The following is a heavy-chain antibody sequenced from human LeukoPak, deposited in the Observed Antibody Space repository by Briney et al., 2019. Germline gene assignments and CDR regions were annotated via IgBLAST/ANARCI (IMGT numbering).Heavy chain of an antibody. CDR1: GFTFSSYG. CDR2: IRYDGSNK. CDR3: AKARADIVLIDKDY. D-gene: IGHD2-8*01. J-gene: IGHJ4*02. V-gene: IGHV3-30*02. Sequence: GGSLRLSCAASGFTFSSYGMHWVRQAPGKGLEWVAFIRYDGSNKYYADSVKGRFTISRDNSKNTLYLQMNSLRAEDTAVYYCAKARADIVLIDKDYWGQGTLVTVSS.